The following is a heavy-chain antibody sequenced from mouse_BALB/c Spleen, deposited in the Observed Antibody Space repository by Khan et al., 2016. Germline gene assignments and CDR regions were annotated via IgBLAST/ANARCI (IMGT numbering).Heavy chain of an antibody. Sequence: QIQLVQSGPELKKPGETVKISCKASGYTFTNYGMNWVKQAPGKGLKWMGWINTNTGEPTYAEEFKGRFAFSLETSASTAYLQINNLKTEDTAKSDCAEDDYGSTCFAYWGQGTLVTVSA. V-gene: IGHV9-3*02. J-gene: IGHJ3*01. CDR3: AEDDYGSTCFAY. CDR1: GYTFTNYG. CDR2: INTNTGEP. D-gene: IGHD1-1*01.